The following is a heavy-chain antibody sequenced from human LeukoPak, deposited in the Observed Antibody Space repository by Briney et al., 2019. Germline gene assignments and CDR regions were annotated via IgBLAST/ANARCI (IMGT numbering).Heavy chain of an antibody. J-gene: IGHJ6*02. Sequence: GGSLRLSWAASGXTFSSYWLHWVRQAPGKGLVWVSRISDGTSTSYADSVKGRFTISRDNAKNTLYLQMNSLRAEDTAVYFCARGHYGMDVWGQGTTVTVSS. CDR2: ISDGTST. CDR1: GXTFSSYW. V-gene: IGHV3-74*01. CDR3: ARGHYGMDV.